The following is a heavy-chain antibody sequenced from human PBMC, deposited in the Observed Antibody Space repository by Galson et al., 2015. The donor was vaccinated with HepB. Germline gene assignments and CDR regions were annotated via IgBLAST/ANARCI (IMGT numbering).Heavy chain of an antibody. CDR1: GYTFTSYD. D-gene: IGHD3-3*01. Sequence: SVKVSCKASGYTFTSYDINWVRQATGQGLEWMGWMNPNSGNTGYAQKFQGRVTMTRNTSISTAYMELSSLRSEDTAVYYCARGVRPYYDFWSGYEGLGTPESSPRRHYYYGMDVWGQGTTVTASS. CDR3: ARGVRPYYDFWSGYEGLGTPESSPRRHYYYGMDV. CDR2: MNPNSGNT. V-gene: IGHV1-8*01. J-gene: IGHJ6*02.